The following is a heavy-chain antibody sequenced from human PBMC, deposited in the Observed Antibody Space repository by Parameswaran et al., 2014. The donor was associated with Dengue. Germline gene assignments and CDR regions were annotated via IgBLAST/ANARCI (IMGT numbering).Heavy chain of an antibody. J-gene: IGHJ5*02. V-gene: IGHV3-7*01. Sequence: RQPPGRGWEWVANIKQDGSEKYYVDSVKGRFTISRDNAKNSLYLQMNSLRAEDTAVYYCARVPYSSSWQDYNWFDPWGQGTLVTVSS. CDR2: IKQDGSEK. D-gene: IGHD6-13*01. CDR3: ARVPYSSSWQDYNWFDP.